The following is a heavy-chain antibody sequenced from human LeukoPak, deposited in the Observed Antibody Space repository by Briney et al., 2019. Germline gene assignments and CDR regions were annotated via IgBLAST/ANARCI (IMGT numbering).Heavy chain of an antibody. CDR1: GGSFSGYY. CDR2: INHSGST. J-gene: IGHJ4*02. V-gene: IGHV4-34*01. Sequence: PETLSLTCAVYGGSFSGYYWSWIRQPPGKGLEWIGEINHSGSTNYNPSLKSRVTISVDTSKNQFSLKLSSVTAADTAVYYCASRKYQWYFDYWGQGTLVTVSS. D-gene: IGHD2-2*01. CDR3: ASRKYQWYFDY.